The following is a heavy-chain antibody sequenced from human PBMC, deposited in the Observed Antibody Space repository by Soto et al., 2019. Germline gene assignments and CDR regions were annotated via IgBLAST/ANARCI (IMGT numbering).Heavy chain of an antibody. CDR3: AQYNGASSFDY. Sequence: ITLKSSGPTLVKPTQTFTLACTFSGFSLSTSGMGVGWIRKLPGKALEWLALIYWDDAKRSSPSLKSRLTINKDTVNNQLVLTMSDMDPVHTATYYCAQYNGASSFDYWGEGTQGTVSS. CDR1: GFSLSTSGMG. CDR2: IYWDDAK. V-gene: IGHV2-5*02. D-gene: IGHD1-20*01. J-gene: IGHJ4*02.